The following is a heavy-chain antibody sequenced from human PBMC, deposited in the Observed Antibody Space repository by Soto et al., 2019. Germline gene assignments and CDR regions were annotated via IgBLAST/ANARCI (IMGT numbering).Heavy chain of an antibody. CDR1: GYTFTGYY. CDR2: INPNSGGT. Sequence: ASVKVSCKASGYTFTGYYMHWVRQAPGQGLEWMGWINPNSGGTNYAQKFQGRVTMTRDTSISTAYMELSRLRSDDTAVYYCARVLEGAAVVDYWGQGTLVTVSS. V-gene: IGHV1-2*02. CDR3: ARVLEGAAVVDY. D-gene: IGHD6-19*01. J-gene: IGHJ4*02.